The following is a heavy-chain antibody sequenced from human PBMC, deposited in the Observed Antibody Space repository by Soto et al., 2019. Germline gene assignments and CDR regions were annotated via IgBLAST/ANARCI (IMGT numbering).Heavy chain of an antibody. CDR1: GYTFTAFH. CDR3: AREREYYFDTTGYNWANWFDP. Sequence: ASVKVSCKASGYTFTAFHIHWVRQAPGQGLEWMGWINPNSGGTSFTQKFQGRVTMTSDTSISTAYMELRRLRSDDTAIYYCAREREYYFDTTGYNWANWFDPWGQGTLVTVSS. V-gene: IGHV1-2*02. CDR2: INPNSGGT. D-gene: IGHD3-22*01. J-gene: IGHJ5*02.